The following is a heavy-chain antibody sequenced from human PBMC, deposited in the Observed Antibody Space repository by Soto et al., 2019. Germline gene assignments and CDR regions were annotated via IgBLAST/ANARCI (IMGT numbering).Heavy chain of an antibody. CDR1: GFDFSNSW. CDR2: INSDGSST. Sequence: EVQLVESGGGSVQPGGSLRLSCAASGFDFSNSWMHWVRQVPGKGLVWVSHINSDGSSTTYADSVKGRFTISRDNARTTVYLQLDSLRVEDTAVYYCARDKSYALAVWGQGTTVTVSS. CDR3: ARDKSYALAV. J-gene: IGHJ6*02. V-gene: IGHV3-74*03. D-gene: IGHD4-17*01.